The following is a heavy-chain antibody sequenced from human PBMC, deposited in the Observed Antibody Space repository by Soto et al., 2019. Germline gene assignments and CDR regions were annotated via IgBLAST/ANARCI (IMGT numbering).Heavy chain of an antibody. V-gene: IGHV3-48*02. Sequence: PGGSLRLSCAASGFTFSSYSMNWVRQAPGKGLEWVSYISSSRSTIYYADSVKGRFTISRDNAKKSLYLQMNSLRDEDTAVYYCAREPDYYDRSGYYLGYCDYVGQGT. J-gene: IGHJ4*02. CDR2: ISSSRSTI. CDR3: AREPDYYDRSGYYLGYCDY. D-gene: IGHD3-22*01. CDR1: GFTFSSYS.